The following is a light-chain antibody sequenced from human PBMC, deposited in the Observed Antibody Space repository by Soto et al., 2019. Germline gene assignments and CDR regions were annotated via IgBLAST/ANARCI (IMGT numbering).Light chain of an antibody. J-gene: IGKJ4*01. CDR2: AAS. CDR3: QQSYSTPLT. V-gene: IGKV1-39*01. Sequence: DIQMTQSPSSLSASVGDRVTITCRASQSISSYLNWYQQKPGKAPKLLIYAASSLQSGVPSRFSGSGAGTDFNLTISSLQPEEFATYYCQQSYSTPLTFGGGTKVEIK. CDR1: QSISSY.